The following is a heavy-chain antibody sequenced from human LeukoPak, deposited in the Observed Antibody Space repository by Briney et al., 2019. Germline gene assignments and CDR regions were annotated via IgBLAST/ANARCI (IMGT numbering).Heavy chain of an antibody. D-gene: IGHD2-15*01. V-gene: IGHV3-30-3*01. Sequence: PGGSLRLSCAASGFTFSSYAMHWVRQAPGKGLEWVAVISYDGSNKYYADSVKGRFTISRDNSKNTLYLQMNSLRAEDTAVYYCARVHCSGGSCYGGYYYYYGMDVWGQGTTVTVSS. CDR3: ARVHCSGGSCYGGYYYYYGMDV. J-gene: IGHJ6*02. CDR1: GFTFSSYA. CDR2: ISYDGSNK.